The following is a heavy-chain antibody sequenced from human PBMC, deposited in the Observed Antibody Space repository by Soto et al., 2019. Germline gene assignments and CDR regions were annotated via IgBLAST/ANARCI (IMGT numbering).Heavy chain of an antibody. CDR3: AASRCFDSSGYSCYYYGMDV. Sequence: EVQLVESGGGLVQPGRSLRLSCAASGFTFDDYAMHWVRQRPGRGLEWVSGITWNSDEIGYPDSVKGRFSISRDNANKYLYLLMNSLRPDDTALYYCAASRCFDSSGYSCYYYGMDVWGQGTTVTVSS. J-gene: IGHJ6*02. V-gene: IGHV3-9*01. CDR1: GFTFDDYA. D-gene: IGHD3-22*01. CDR2: ITWNSDEI.